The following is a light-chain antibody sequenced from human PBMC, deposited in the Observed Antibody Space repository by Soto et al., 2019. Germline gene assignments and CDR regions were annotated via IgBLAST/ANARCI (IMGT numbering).Light chain of an antibody. Sequence: QSALTQPPSPSGSPGQSVPLSCPGTSSDVRDHYVSCYQQHLGKAPKLIIYEVSQRPSGVPDRFSGSKSGKTASLTVSGLQTEDEADYYCSAYAGSNNFVFGSGTKVTVL. V-gene: IGLV2-8*01. CDR3: SAYAGSNNFV. CDR2: EVS. J-gene: IGLJ1*01. CDR1: SSDVRDHY.